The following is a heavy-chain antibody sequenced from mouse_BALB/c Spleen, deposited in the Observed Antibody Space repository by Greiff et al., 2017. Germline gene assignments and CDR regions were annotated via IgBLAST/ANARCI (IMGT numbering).Heavy chain of an antibody. CDR2: IRNKANGYTT. CDR3: ARDNGNYEGGMDY. D-gene: IGHD2-1*01. Sequence: EVKLMESGGGLVQPGGSLRLSCATSGFTFTDYYMSWVRQPPGKALEWLGFIRNKANGYTTEYSASVKGRFTISRDNSQSILYLQMNTLRAEDSATYYCARDNGNYEGGMDYWGQGTSVTVSS. J-gene: IGHJ4*01. CDR1: GFTFTDYY. V-gene: IGHV7-3*02.